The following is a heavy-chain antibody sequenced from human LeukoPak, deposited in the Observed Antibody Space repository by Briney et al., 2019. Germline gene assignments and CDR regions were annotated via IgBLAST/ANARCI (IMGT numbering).Heavy chain of an antibody. D-gene: IGHD6-13*01. Sequence: GGSLLLSCASAGFTFSSYWMSWVRQAPGKGLEWVANIKQDGSEKYYVDSVKGRFTISRDNAKNSLYLQMNSLRAEDTAVYYCARASMRMPTAGLVDYWGQGILVTVSS. CDR1: GFTFSSYW. CDR3: ARASMRMPTAGLVDY. J-gene: IGHJ4*02. CDR2: IKQDGSEK. V-gene: IGHV3-7*02.